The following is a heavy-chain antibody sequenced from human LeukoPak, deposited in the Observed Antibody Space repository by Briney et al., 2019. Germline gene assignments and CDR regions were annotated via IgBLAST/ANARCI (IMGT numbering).Heavy chain of an antibody. Sequence: GSLRLSCAASGFTLSSYAMTWVRQAPGKGLEWVSGTSDRGDYTYYADSVKGRFTISRDTSKNTLYLQMNSLRAEDTALYFCAKKAQYDGHYPLDYWGQGTLVTVSA. V-gene: IGHV3-23*01. CDR3: AKKAQYDGHYPLDY. J-gene: IGHJ4*02. CDR2: TSDRGDYT. CDR1: GFTLSSYA. D-gene: IGHD4/OR15-4a*01.